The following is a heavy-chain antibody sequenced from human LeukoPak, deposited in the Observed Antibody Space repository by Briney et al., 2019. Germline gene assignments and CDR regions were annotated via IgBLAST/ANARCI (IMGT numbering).Heavy chain of an antibody. CDR3: ARGSTYDIVVVPAAKPFDY. CDR2: INHSRST. CDR1: GVPFSGHF. V-gene: IGHV4-34*01. J-gene: IGHJ4*02. Sequence: KPSETLSLTXAVYGVPFSGHFLSWLRQPPGKGLAWIGEINHSRSTTYTPTLKRRVNISVDSSKKQFSLKLSSVTAADTAVYYCARGSTYDIVVVPAAKPFDYWGQGTLVTVSS. D-gene: IGHD2-2*01.